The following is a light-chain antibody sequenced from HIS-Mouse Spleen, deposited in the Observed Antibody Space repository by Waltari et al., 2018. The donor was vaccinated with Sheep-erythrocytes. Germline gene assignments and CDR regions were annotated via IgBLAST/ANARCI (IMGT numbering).Light chain of an antibody. J-gene: IGLJ1*01. CDR2: SNN. CDR3: AAWDDSLNGYV. CDR1: SSNIGRNH. V-gene: IGLV1-44*01. Sequence: QSVLTQPPSASGTPGQRVTIPCSGSSSNIGRNHLTWNQQLPGTAPKLLIYSNNQRPSGVPDRFSGSKSGTSASLAISGLQSEDEADYYCAAWDDSLNGYVFGTGTKVTVL.